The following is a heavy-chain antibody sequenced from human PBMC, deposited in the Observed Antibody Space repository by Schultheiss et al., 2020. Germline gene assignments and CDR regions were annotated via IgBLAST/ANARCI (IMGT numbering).Heavy chain of an antibody. D-gene: IGHD6-19*01. Sequence: SETLSLTCTVSGGSISSGSYYWSWIRQPAGKGLEWIGYIYYSGSTYYNPSLKSRVTISVDTSKNQFSLKLSSVTAADTAVYYCATERTSGIAVAGTVHWGQGTLVTVSS. CDR1: GGSISSGSYY. CDR2: IYYSGST. J-gene: IGHJ4*02. CDR3: ATERTSGIAVAGTVH. V-gene: IGHV4-61*10.